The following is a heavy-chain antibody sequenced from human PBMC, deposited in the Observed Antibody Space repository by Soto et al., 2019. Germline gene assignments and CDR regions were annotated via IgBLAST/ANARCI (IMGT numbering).Heavy chain of an antibody. J-gene: IGHJ6*02. CDR3: ARGHSNSTNYYYGMDV. V-gene: IGHV3-53*01. D-gene: IGHD4-4*01. Sequence: PGGSLRLSCAASGFTVSSNYMSWVRQAPGKGLEWVSVIYSGGSTYYADSVKGRFTISRDNSKNTLYLQMNSLRAEDTAVYYCARGHSNSTNYYYGMDVWGQGTTVTVSS. CDR1: GFTVSSNY. CDR2: IYSGGST.